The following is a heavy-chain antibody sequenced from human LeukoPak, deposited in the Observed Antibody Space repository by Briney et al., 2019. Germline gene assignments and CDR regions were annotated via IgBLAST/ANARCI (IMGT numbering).Heavy chain of an antibody. CDR1: GGSFSGYY. J-gene: IGHJ5*02. V-gene: IGHV4-34*01. D-gene: IGHD6-19*01. Sequence: SETLSLTCAVYGGSFSGYYWSWIRQPPGKGLEWIGEINHSGSTNYNPSLQSRVTISVDTSKNQSSLKLSSMTAADTAVYYCARGRKSSVWPRGLFDPWGQGTLVTVSS. CDR3: ARGRKSSVWPRGLFDP. CDR2: INHSGST.